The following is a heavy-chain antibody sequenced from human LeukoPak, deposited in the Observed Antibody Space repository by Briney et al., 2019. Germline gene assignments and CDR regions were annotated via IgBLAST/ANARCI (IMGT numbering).Heavy chain of an antibody. D-gene: IGHD5-24*01. CDR1: GYTFTSYG. CDR2: ISAYNGNT. V-gene: IGHV1-18*01. CDR3: ARDGGPIEMATNPLSFGY. J-gene: IGHJ4*02. Sequence: ASVKVSCKASGYTFTSYGISWVRQAPGQGLEWMGWISAYNGNTNYAQKLQGRVTITADESTSTAYMELSSLRSEDTAVYYCARDGGPIEMATNPLSFGYWGQGTLVTVSS.